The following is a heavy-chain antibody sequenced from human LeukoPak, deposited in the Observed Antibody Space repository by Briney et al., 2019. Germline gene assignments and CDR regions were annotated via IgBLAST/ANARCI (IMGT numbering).Heavy chain of an antibody. CDR3: ARFSEQVVRYYYYYMGV. V-gene: IGHV3-7*01. CDR2: IKQDGSEK. Sequence: GGSLRLSCAASGFTFSSYWMSWVRQAPGKGLEWVANIKQDGSEKYYVDSVKGRFTISRDNAKNSLYLQMNSLRVEDTAVYYCARFSEQVVRYYYYYMGVWGKGTTVTVSS. CDR1: GFTFSSYW. D-gene: IGHD6-13*01. J-gene: IGHJ6*03.